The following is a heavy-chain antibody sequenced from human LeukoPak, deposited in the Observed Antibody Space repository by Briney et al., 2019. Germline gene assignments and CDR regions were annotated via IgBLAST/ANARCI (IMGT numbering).Heavy chain of an antibody. Sequence: PGGSLRLSCEASGFTFKDYAMHWVRQVPGKGLEWVSYISSSSSYTNYADSVKGRFTISRDNAKNSLYLQMNSLRAEDTAVYYCARGGSITYYDYVWGSYRHVGYFDYWGQGTLVTVSS. V-gene: IGHV3-11*06. D-gene: IGHD3-16*02. CDR2: ISSSSSYT. CDR1: GFTFKDYA. J-gene: IGHJ4*02. CDR3: ARGGSITYYDYVWGSYRHVGYFDY.